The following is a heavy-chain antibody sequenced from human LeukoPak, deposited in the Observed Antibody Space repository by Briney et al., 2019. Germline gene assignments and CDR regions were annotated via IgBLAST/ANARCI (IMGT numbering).Heavy chain of an antibody. D-gene: IGHD3-9*01. CDR3: VTVLRSFDRSHEAPFFHMDV. Sequence: ASVKVSCKASGYTFTNYYIHWVRQAPGQGLEWMGMINPSGGRTTYAKKFQGRVTMTRDTSTNTVYMELSSLRSDDTAVFYCVTVLRSFDRSHEAPFFHMDVWGKGTTVTVSS. V-gene: IGHV1-46*01. CDR1: GYTFTNYY. CDR2: INPSGGRT. J-gene: IGHJ6*03.